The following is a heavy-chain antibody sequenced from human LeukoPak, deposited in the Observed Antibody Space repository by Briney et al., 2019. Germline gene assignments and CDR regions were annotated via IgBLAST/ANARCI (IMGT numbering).Heavy chain of an antibody. Sequence: GRSLRLSCAASGFTFSSYAMHWVRQAPGKGLEWVAVISYDGSNKYYADSVKGRFTISRDNSKNTLYLQMNSLRAEDTAVYYCARVLVRGVISPPLDYWGQGTLVTVSS. V-gene: IGHV3-30*04. J-gene: IGHJ4*02. CDR1: GFTFSSYA. CDR2: ISYDGSNK. CDR3: ARVLVRGVISPPLDY. D-gene: IGHD3-10*01.